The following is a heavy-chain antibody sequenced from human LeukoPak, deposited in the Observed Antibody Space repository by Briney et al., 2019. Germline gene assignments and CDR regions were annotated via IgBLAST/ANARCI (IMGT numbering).Heavy chain of an antibody. J-gene: IGHJ5*02. CDR1: GYTFSIYS. CDR3: ARGYDYGDYRWFDP. Sequence: ASVTVSCKASGYTFSIYSIAWVRQAPGQGLEWMGWISAYNGNTNYAQKFQGRVTITTDTSTSTGYMELSSLRSDDTALYYCARGYDYGDYRWFDPWGQGTLVTVSS. CDR2: ISAYNGNT. V-gene: IGHV1-18*01. D-gene: IGHD4-17*01.